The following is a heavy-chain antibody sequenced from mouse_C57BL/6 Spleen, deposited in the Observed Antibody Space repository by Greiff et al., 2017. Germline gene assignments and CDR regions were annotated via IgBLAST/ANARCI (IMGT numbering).Heavy chain of an antibody. V-gene: IGHV3-6*01. J-gene: IGHJ4*01. CDR1: GYSITSGYY. CDR3: ARETMVKGAMDY. D-gene: IGHD2-2*01. Sequence: EVKLVESGPGLVKPSQSLSLTCSVTGYSITSGYYWNWIRQFPGNKLEWMGYISYDGSNNYNPSLKNRISITRDTSKNQFFLKLNSVTTEDTATYYCARETMVKGAMDYWGQGTSVTVSS. CDR2: ISYDGSN.